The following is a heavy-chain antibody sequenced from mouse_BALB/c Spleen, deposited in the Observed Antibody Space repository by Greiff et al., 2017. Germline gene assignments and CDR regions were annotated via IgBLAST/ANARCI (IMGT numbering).Heavy chain of an antibody. Sequence: VQLKESGPGLVKPSQSLSLTCSVTGYSITSGYYWNWIRQFPGNKLEWMGYISYDGSNNYNPSLKNRISITRDTSKNQFFLKLNSVTTEDTATYYCARVGGTTVVEAYWGQGTLVTVSA. D-gene: IGHD1-1*01. V-gene: IGHV3-6*02. CDR1: GYSITSGYY. J-gene: IGHJ3*01. CDR2: ISYDGSN. CDR3: ARVGGTTVVEAY.